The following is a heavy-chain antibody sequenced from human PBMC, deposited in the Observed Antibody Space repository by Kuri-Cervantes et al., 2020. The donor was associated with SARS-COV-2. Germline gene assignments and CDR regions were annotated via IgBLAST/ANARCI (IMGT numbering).Heavy chain of an antibody. CDR3: ARGRRTAMASLFDY. CDR1: GFTFSNAW. CDR2: ISSSSSYI. D-gene: IGHD5-18*01. V-gene: IGHV3-21*01. Sequence: ETLSLTCAASGFTFSNAWMSWVRQAPGKGLEWVSSISSSSSYIYYADSVKGRFTISRDNAKNSLYLQMNSLRAEDTAVYYCARGRRTAMASLFDYWGQGTLVTVSS. J-gene: IGHJ4*02.